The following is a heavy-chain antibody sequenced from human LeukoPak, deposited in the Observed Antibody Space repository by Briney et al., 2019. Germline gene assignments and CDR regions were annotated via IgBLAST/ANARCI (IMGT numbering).Heavy chain of an antibody. Sequence: PGGSLRLSCAASGFTFSSYSMNWVRQAPGKGLEWVSSISSSSSYIYYADSVKGRFTISRDNAKNSLYLQMNSLRAEDMAVYYCARVSATYFDYWGQGTLVTVSS. CDR2: ISSSSSYI. D-gene: IGHD2-15*01. V-gene: IGHV3-21*01. CDR1: GFTFSSYS. J-gene: IGHJ4*02. CDR3: ARVSATYFDY.